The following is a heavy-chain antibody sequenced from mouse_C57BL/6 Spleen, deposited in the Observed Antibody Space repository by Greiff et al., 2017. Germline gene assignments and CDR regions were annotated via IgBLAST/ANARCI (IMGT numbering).Heavy chain of an antibody. D-gene: IGHD1-1*02. Sequence: DVKLQESGPGLVKPSQSLSLTCSVTGYSITSGYYWNWIRQFPGNKLEWMGYISYDGSNNYNPSLKNRISITRDTSKNQFFLKLNSVTTEDTATYYCARWEYGYYAMDYWGQGTSVTVSS. CDR3: ARWEYGYYAMDY. CDR2: ISYDGSN. J-gene: IGHJ4*01. CDR1: GYSITSGYY. V-gene: IGHV3-6*01.